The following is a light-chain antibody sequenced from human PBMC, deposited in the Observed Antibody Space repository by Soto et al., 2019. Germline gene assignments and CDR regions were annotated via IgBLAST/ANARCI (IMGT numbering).Light chain of an antibody. CDR3: HQYYSYPLT. CDR2: AAS. CDR1: QGISSY. Sequence: AIRMTQSPSSFSASTGDRVTITCRASQGISSYLAWYRQKPGKAPELLIYAASTLQSGVPSRFSGSGSGTDFTLTISSLQSEDFATYYRHQYYSYPLTFGPGTKVEIK. V-gene: IGKV1-8*01. J-gene: IGKJ3*01.